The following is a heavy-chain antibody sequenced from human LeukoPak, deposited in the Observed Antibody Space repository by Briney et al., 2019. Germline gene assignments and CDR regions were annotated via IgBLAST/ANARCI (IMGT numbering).Heavy chain of an antibody. CDR1: GGSISTYY. V-gene: IGHV4-59*01. J-gene: IGHJ3*02. Sequence: SETLSLTCTVSGGSISTYYWSWIRQPPGDGLEWIGYISNGGTTKYNPSLKSRVTISVDTSKNQLSLKLSSVTAADTAVYHCVRLQPNTGEWAFDIWGQGTMVSVSS. CDR2: ISNGGTT. CDR3: VRLQPNTGEWAFDI. D-gene: IGHD1-1*01.